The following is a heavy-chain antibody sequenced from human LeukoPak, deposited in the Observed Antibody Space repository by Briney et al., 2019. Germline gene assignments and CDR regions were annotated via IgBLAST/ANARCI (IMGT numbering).Heavy chain of an antibody. V-gene: IGHV1-69*05. D-gene: IGHD6-19*01. CDR1: GGTFSSYA. CDR3: ARDHTVAGTSWFDP. J-gene: IGHJ5*02. CDR2: IIPIFGTA. Sequence: SVKVSCKASGGTFSSYAISWVRQAPGQGLEWMGGIIPIFGTANYAQKFQGRVTITTDESTSTAYMELSSLRSEDTAVYYCARDHTVAGTSWFDPWGQGTLVTVSS.